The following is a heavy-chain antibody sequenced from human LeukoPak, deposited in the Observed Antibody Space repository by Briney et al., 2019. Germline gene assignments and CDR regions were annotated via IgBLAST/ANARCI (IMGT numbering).Heavy chain of an antibody. Sequence: GGSLRLSCAASGFTVSSNYMSWVRQAPGKGLEWVSVIYSGGSTYYADSVKGRFTISRDNSKNTLYLQMNSLRAEDTAVYYCARPYSGYDLLQDAFDIWGQGTMVTVSS. CDR3: ARPYSGYDLLQDAFDI. V-gene: IGHV3-53*01. CDR2: IYSGGST. J-gene: IGHJ3*02. CDR1: GFTVSSNY. D-gene: IGHD5-12*01.